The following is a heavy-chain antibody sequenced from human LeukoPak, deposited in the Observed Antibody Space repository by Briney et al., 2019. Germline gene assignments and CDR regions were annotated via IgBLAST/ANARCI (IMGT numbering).Heavy chain of an antibody. CDR3: ARGVSRVEMATSGFDY. J-gene: IGHJ4*02. D-gene: IGHD5-24*01. CDR2: INPNSGGT. CDR1: GYTFTSYY. V-gene: IGHV1-2*02. Sequence: ASVKVSCKASGYTFTSYYMHWVRQAPGQGLEWMGWINPNSGGTNYAQKFQGRVTMTRDTSISTAYMELSRLRSDDTAVYYCARGVSRVEMATSGFDYWGQGTLVTVSS.